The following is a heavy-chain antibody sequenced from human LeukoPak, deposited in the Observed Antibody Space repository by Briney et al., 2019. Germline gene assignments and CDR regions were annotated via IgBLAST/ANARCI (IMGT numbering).Heavy chain of an antibody. J-gene: IGHJ3*01. V-gene: IGHV4-39*01. CDR2: ISYRGTT. CDR1: GGSISSSSYY. Sequence: KSSETLSLTCTVSGGSISSSSYYWGWIRQPPGKGLEWIGSISYRGTTYYNPSLKSRVTISVDTSKNQFFLNLTSVTAADTAVFYCVRRNAVTTSPTRYDGFDLWGQGTIVAVSS. CDR3: VRRNAVTTSPTRYDGFDL. D-gene: IGHD4-11*01.